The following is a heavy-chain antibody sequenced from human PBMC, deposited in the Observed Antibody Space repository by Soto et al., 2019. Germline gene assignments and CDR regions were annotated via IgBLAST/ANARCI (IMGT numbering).Heavy chain of an antibody. J-gene: IGHJ4*02. V-gene: IGHV3-NL1*01. CDR3: AKDSGYYDSSGYPDPAPFDC. Sequence: GGSLRLSCAASGFTFSSYSMNWVRQAPGKGLEWVSTISSSGSSTYYADSVKGRFTISRDNSKNTLYLQMNSLRAEDTAVYYCAKDSGYYDSSGYPDPAPFDCWGQGTLVTVSS. CDR1: GFTFSSYS. CDR2: ISSSGSST. D-gene: IGHD3-22*01.